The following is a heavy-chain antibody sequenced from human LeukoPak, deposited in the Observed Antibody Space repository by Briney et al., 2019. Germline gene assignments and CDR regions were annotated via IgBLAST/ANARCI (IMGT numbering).Heavy chain of an antibody. CDR2: ISGSGGST. Sequence: GGSLRLSCAASGFTFSSYAMSWVRQAPGKGLEWVSAISGSGGSTYYADSVKGRFTISRDNSKNTLYLQVNSLRAEDTAVYYCAKSRTVTTLPDYWGQGTLVTVSS. V-gene: IGHV3-23*01. CDR3: AKSRTVTTLPDY. D-gene: IGHD4-17*01. CDR1: GFTFSSYA. J-gene: IGHJ4*02.